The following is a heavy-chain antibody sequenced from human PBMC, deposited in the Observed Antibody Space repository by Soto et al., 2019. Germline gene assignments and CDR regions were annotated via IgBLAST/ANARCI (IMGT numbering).Heavy chain of an antibody. Sequence: QVQLQESGPGLVKPSETLSLTCTVSGATISSAFWSWIRQTPAKGLEWIGFLSDSGTTYYNPSLKSRLRISLAPPKNQFSLNLNSVTAADTAVYYCARGSGARTPFPLDYWSQGTLVTVSS. CDR2: LSDSGTT. CDR1: GATISSAF. CDR3: ARGSGARTPFPLDY. D-gene: IGHD3-10*01. V-gene: IGHV4-59*01. J-gene: IGHJ4*02.